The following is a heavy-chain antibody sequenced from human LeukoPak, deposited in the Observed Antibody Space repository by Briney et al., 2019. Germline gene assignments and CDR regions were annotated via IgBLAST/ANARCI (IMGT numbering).Heavy chain of an antibody. Sequence: PGGSLRLSCAASGFTFSSYEMNWVRQAPGKGLEWVSYISSSGSTIYYADSVKGRFTISRDNAKNSLYLQMNSLRAEDTAVYYCARDGSNYDFWSGYSSFDYWGQGTLVTVFS. V-gene: IGHV3-48*03. CDR3: ARDGSNYDFWSGYSSFDY. D-gene: IGHD3-3*01. CDR1: GFTFSSYE. J-gene: IGHJ4*02. CDR2: ISSSGSTI.